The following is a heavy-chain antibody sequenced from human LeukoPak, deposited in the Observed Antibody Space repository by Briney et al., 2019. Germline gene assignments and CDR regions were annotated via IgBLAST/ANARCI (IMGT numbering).Heavy chain of an antibody. J-gene: IGHJ4*02. D-gene: IGHD3-3*01. CDR2: IYHSGST. CDR3: ARLGATIFGVVTHFDY. CDR1: GYSISSGYF. Sequence: SETLSLTCTVSGYSISSGYFWGWIRQPPGKGLEWIGSIYHSGSTYYNPSLKSRVTISVDRSKNQFSLKLSSVTAADTAVYYCARLGATIFGVVTHFDYWGQGTLVTVSS. V-gene: IGHV4-38-2*02.